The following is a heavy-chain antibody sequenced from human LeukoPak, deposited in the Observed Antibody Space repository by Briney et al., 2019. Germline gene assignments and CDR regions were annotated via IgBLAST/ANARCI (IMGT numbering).Heavy chain of an antibody. CDR2: ISSSSSTI. CDR1: GFTFSDYY. D-gene: IGHD3-3*01. V-gene: IGHV3-11*04. CDR3: AKDRVYYDFWSGYYFDY. J-gene: IGHJ4*02. Sequence: GGSLRLSCAASGFTFSDYYMSWIRQAPGKGLEWVSYISSSSSTIYYADSVKGRFTISRDNAKNSLYLQMNSLRAEDTAVYYCAKDRVYYDFWSGYYFDYWGQGTLVTVSS.